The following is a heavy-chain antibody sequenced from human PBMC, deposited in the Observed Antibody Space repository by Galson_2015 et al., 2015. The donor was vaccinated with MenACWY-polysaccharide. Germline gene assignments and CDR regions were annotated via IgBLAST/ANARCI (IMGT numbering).Heavy chain of an antibody. D-gene: IGHD6-6*01. CDR1: GFIFSNYW. CDR3: ARIGYRSSSFCY. Sequence: SLRLSCAASGFIFSNYWMSWVRQAPGKGLEWVANIKQDGTEKYYVDSVKGRFTISRDNAKNSLYLQMNSLRAEDTALYYCARIGYRSSSFCYSGQGTLIAVSS. V-gene: IGHV3-7*01. CDR2: IKQDGTEK. J-gene: IGHJ4*02.